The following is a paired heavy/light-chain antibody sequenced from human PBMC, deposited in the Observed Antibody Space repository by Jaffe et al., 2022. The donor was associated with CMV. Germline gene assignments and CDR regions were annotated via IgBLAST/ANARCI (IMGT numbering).Heavy chain of an antibody. Sequence: QVQLQESGPGLVKPSETLSLTCTVSGGSVSIGNFYWTWIRQPPGKGLEWIGYIYNIGSTDYNPSLKSRVTISVDTSKKQFSLRLTSVTVADTAVYYCARGRSSGWQDYWGQGTLVTVSP. CDR3: ARGRSSGWQDY. V-gene: IGHV4-61*01. CDR2: IYNIGST. CDR1: GGSVSIGNFY. D-gene: IGHD6-19*01. J-gene: IGHJ4*02.
Light chain of an antibody. CDR2: GNT. Sequence: QSVLTQPPSVSGAPGQRVTISCAGSRSNIGAGHDVHWYQQLPGTAPKLLIYGNTNRPSGVPDRFSGSKSGTSASLAITALQAEDEADYYCQSYDTGLSGLYVFGPGTKVTVL. J-gene: IGLJ1*01. V-gene: IGLV1-40*01. CDR1: RSNIGAGHD. CDR3: QSYDTGLSGLYV.